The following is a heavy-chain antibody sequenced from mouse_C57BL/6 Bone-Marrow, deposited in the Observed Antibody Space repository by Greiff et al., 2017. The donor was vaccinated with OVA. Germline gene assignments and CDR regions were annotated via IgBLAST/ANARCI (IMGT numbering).Heavy chain of an antibody. CDR3: ARDGPTIVTKWYFDV. CDR1: GFTFSSYA. J-gene: IGHJ1*03. CDR2: ISDGGSYT. Sequence: EVKVEESGGGLVKPGGSLKLSCAASGFTFSSYAMSWVRQTPEKRLEWVASISDGGSYTYYPDNVKGRFTISRDNAKNNLYLQMSHLKSEDTAMYYCARDGPTIVTKWYFDVWGTGTTVTVSS. V-gene: IGHV5-4*01. D-gene: IGHD2-5*01.